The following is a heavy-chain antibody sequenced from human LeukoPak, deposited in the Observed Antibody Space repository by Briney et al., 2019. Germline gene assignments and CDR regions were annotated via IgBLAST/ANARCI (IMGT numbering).Heavy chain of an antibody. Sequence: SETLSLTCTVSGGSISSSSYYWGWIRQPPGKGLEWIGSIYYSGSTYYNPSLKSRVTISVDTSKNQFSLKLSSVTAADTAVYYCASRVGSGSYRDYWGQGTLVAVSS. V-gene: IGHV4-39*07. J-gene: IGHJ4*02. CDR3: ASRVGSGSYRDY. D-gene: IGHD3-10*01. CDR2: IYYSGST. CDR1: GGSISSSSYY.